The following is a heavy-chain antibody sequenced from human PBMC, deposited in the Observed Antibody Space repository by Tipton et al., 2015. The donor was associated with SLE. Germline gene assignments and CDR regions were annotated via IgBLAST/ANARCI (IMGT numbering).Heavy chain of an antibody. D-gene: IGHD3-22*01. CDR1: GGSISSSSYY. CDR3: ARDPYYYDSSGSPHSY. CDR2: FYYSGST. Sequence: PGLVKPSETLSLTYTVSGGSISSSSYYWGWIRQPPGKGLEWIGSFYYSGSTYYNPSLKSRVTISVDTSKNQFSLKLSSVTAADTAVYYCARDPYYYDSSGSPHSYWGQGTLVTVSS. V-gene: IGHV4-39*07. J-gene: IGHJ4*02.